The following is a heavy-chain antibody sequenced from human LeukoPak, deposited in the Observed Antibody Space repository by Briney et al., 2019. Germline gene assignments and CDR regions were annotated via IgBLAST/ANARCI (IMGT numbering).Heavy chain of an antibody. D-gene: IGHD3-10*01. CDR2: IYYSGSI. CDR3: ARHYAYGSGTYVPFDY. Sequence: SETLSLTCTVSGGSISSSNYYWGWVRQPPGKGLEWIGNIYYSGSIFYNPSLRSRITISVDTSKNQFSLKLRSVTAADTDVYYCARHYAYGSGTYVPFDYWGQGTLVTVSS. CDR1: GGSISSSNYY. V-gene: IGHV4-39*01. J-gene: IGHJ4*02.